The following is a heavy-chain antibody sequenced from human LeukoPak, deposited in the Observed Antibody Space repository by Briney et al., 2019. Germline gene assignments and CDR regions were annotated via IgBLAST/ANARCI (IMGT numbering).Heavy chain of an antibody. CDR2: ISSSSSYI. Sequence: TGGSLRLSCAASGFTFSSYSMNWVRQAPGKGLEWVSSISSSSSYIYYADSVKGRFTISRDNAKSKLFLQMNSLRAEDTAVYYCAKDPITMVRGVMAWDYWGQGTLVTVSS. J-gene: IGHJ4*02. D-gene: IGHD3-10*01. CDR1: GFTFSSYS. CDR3: AKDPITMVRGVMAWDY. V-gene: IGHV3-21*04.